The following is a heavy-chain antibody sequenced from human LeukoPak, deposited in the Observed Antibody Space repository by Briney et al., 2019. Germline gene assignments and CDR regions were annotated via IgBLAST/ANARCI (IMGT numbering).Heavy chain of an antibody. CDR3: AKGRGVATLPDY. CDR1: GFTFSSYG. CDR2: ISYDGSNK. J-gene: IGHJ4*02. D-gene: IGHD5-12*01. Sequence: GRSLRLSCAASGFTFSSYGMHWVRQAPGKGLVWVAVISYDGSNKYYADSVKGRFTISRDNSKNTLYLQMNSLRAEDTAVYYCAKGRGVATLPDYWGQGTLVTVSS. V-gene: IGHV3-30*18.